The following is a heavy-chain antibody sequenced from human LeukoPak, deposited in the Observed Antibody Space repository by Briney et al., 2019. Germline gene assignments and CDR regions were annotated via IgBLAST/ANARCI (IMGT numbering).Heavy chain of an antibody. V-gene: IGHV3-23*01. CDR3: AKDELRYDFWSGHYFDY. D-gene: IGHD3-3*01. CDR1: GFTFSDYY. Sequence: GGSLRLSCAASGFTFSDYYMSWIRQAPGKGLEWVSAISGSGGSTYYADSVKGRFTISRDNSKNTLYLQMNGLRAEDTAVYYCAKDELRYDFWSGHYFDYWGQGTLVTVSS. J-gene: IGHJ4*02. CDR2: ISGSGGST.